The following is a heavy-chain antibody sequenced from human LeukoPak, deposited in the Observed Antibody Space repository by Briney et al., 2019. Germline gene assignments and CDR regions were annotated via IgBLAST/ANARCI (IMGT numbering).Heavy chain of an antibody. Sequence: GASVKVSCKASGYTFTSYYMHWVRQAPGQGLEWMGIINPSGGSTSYAQKFQGRVTMTRDMSTSTVYMELSSLRSEDTAVYYCAREIYGAWVFDYWGQGTPVTVSS. J-gene: IGHJ4*02. CDR3: AREIYGAWVFDY. D-gene: IGHD4-17*01. CDR2: INPSGGST. V-gene: IGHV1-46*01. CDR1: GYTFTSYY.